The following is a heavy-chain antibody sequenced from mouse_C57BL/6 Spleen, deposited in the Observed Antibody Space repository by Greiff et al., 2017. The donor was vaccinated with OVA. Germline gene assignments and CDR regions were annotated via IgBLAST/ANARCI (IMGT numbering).Heavy chain of an antibody. Sequence: VQLQQPGAELVRPGSSVKLSCKASGYTFTSYWMHWVKQRPIQGLEWIGNIDPSDSETHYNQKFKDKATLTVDKSSSTAYMQLSSLTSEDSAVYDCARDGLRRGLAYWGQGTLVTVSA. CDR3: ARDGLRRGLAY. D-gene: IGHD2-4*01. J-gene: IGHJ3*01. CDR2: IDPSDSET. CDR1: GYTFTSYW. V-gene: IGHV1-52*01.